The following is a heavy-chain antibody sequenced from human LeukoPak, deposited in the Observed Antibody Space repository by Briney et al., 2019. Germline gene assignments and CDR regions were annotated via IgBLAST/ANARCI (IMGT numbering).Heavy chain of an antibody. CDR3: AGKINYYDSSGYYLDY. Sequence: ASVKVSCKASGGTFSSYAISWVRQAPGQGLEWMGGIIPIFGTANYAQKFQGRVTITADESTSTAYMELSSLRSEDTAVYYCAGKINYYDSSGYYLDYWGQGTRVTVSS. D-gene: IGHD3-22*01. J-gene: IGHJ4*02. V-gene: IGHV1-69*13. CDR2: IIPIFGTA. CDR1: GGTFSSYA.